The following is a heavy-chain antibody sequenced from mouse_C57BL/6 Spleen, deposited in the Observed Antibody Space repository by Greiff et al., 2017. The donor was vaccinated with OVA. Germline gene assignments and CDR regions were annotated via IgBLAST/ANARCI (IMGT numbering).Heavy chain of an antibody. Sequence: VQLQQSGPELVKPGASVKISCKASGYAFSSSWMNWVKQRPGKGLEWIGRIYPGDGATNYNGKFKGKATLTADKSSSTAYMQLSSLTSEDSAVYFCARCYDYDTWFAYWGQGTLVTVSA. CDR1: GYAFSSSW. CDR2: IYPGDGAT. CDR3: ARCYDYDTWFAY. V-gene: IGHV1-82*01. D-gene: IGHD2-4*01. J-gene: IGHJ3*01.